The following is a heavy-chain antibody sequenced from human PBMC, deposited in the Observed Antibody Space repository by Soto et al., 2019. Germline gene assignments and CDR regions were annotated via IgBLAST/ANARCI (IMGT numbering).Heavy chain of an antibody. Sequence: VQLVESGGGLVQPGDSLRLSCAASGFTFSTYWMSWVRQAPGKGLEWVANINEDGNKKYYVDSVRGRFTISRDNAKNSLYLELDYPRVEDTALYYCARTKGAVAFDSWGQGTVVMVSS. J-gene: IGHJ4*03. V-gene: IGHV3-7*01. CDR1: GFTFSTYW. CDR2: INEDGNKK. CDR3: ARTKGAVAFDS. D-gene: IGHD3-16*01.